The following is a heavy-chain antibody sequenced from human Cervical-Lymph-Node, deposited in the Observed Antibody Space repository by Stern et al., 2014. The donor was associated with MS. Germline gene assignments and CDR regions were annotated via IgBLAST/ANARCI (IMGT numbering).Heavy chain of an antibody. J-gene: IGHJ4*02. CDR2: IYNSGET. V-gene: IGHV4-4*02. Sequence: QVQLQESGPALVKPSGTLSLSCAVSGGSISDDNWWTWVRQSPGKGLEWMAEIYNSGETNYSPSLKRRVTLSIDKSKNQFSLRLTSVTAADTALYYCARVVPNVSYFDYWGLGTLVTVSS. CDR3: ARVVPNVSYFDY. D-gene: IGHD3-10*01. CDR1: GGSISDDNW.